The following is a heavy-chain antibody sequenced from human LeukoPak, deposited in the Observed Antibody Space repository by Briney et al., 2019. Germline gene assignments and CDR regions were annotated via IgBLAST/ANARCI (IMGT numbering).Heavy chain of an antibody. Sequence: SETLSLTRTVPGGSISYYYCNWIRQPPGKRLEWSGYIYTTGSTNYNPSLKRRVTISLDTSKNLYSLKLSSVTAADTAVYYCARSVRTYGSGSYFEDYYYMDVWGKGTTVTVSS. V-gene: IGHV4-4*09. D-gene: IGHD3-10*01. CDR3: ARSVRTYGSGSYFEDYYYMDV. CDR1: GGSISYYY. J-gene: IGHJ6*03. CDR2: IYTTGST.